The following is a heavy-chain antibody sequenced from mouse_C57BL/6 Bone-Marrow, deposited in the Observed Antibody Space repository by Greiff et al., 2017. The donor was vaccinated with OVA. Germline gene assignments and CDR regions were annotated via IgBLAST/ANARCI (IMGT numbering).Heavy chain of an antibody. CDR1: GSTFTDHT. CDR2: IYPRDGST. D-gene: IGHD2-14*01. CDR3: ASGYYYAMDD. V-gene: IGHV1-78*01. J-gene: IGHJ4*01. Sequence: QVQLQQSDAELVKPGASVKISCKVSGSTFTDHTIHWMKQRPDQALEWIGYIYPRDGSTTYIEKFKGKATLTADKSSSTDYMQRNLMTSEDSAVYFGASGYYYAMDDWGQGTSVTVSS.